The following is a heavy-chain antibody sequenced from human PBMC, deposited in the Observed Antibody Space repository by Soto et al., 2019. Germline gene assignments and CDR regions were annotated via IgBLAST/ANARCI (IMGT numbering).Heavy chain of an antibody. CDR1: GYSFTSYW. CDR3: ASRIAVAGDYFDY. J-gene: IGHJ4*02. Sequence: PGESLKLSCKGSGYSFTSYWIGWVRQMPGKGLEWMGIIYPGDSDTRYSPSFQGQVTISADKSISTAYLQWSSLKASDTAMYYCASRIAVAGDYFDYWGQGTLVTVSS. V-gene: IGHV5-51*01. D-gene: IGHD6-19*01. CDR2: IYPGDSDT.